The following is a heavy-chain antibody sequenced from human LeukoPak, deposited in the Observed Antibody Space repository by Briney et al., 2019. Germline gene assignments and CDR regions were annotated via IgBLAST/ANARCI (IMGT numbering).Heavy chain of an antibody. CDR2: ISGSGTAT. V-gene: IGHV3-23*01. CDR1: GFTFSSFA. Sequence: PGGSLRLSCAASGFTSGFTFSSFAMSWVRQAPGKGLEWVSAISGSGTATHYAASVRGRFTISRDNSKNTLYLELNSLSAEDTAIYYCAKDISSTSSTPFDPWGQGTLVAVSS. D-gene: IGHD3-3*02. J-gene: IGHJ5*02. CDR3: AKDISSTSSTPFDP.